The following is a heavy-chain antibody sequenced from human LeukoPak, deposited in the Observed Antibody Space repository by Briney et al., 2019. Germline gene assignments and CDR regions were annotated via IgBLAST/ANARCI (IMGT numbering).Heavy chain of an antibody. CDR3: ARGIRMGRFLRYYFDY. CDR1: GGSISRYY. J-gene: IGHJ4*02. Sequence: SETLSLTCTVSGGSISRYYWSWIRQPPEKGLEWIGEINHSGSTNYNPSLKSRVTISVDTSKNQFSLKLSSVTAADTAVYYCARGIRMGRFLRYYFDYWGQGTLVTVSS. V-gene: IGHV4-34*01. CDR2: INHSGST. D-gene: IGHD3-3*01.